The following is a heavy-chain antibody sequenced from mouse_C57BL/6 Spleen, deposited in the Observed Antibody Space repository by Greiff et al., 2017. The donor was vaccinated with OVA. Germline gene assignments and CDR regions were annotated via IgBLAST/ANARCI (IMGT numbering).Heavy chain of an antibody. V-gene: IGHV1-54*01. D-gene: IGHD2-4*01. J-gene: IGHJ4*01. CDR1: GYAFTNYL. Sequence: QVQLKQSGAELVRPGTSVKVSCKASGYAFTNYLIEWVKQRPGQGLEWIGVINPGSGGTNYNEKFKGKATLTADKSSSTAYMQLSSLTSEDSAVYFCARGENDYDGYAMDYWGQGTSVTVSS. CDR2: INPGSGGT. CDR3: ARGENDYDGYAMDY.